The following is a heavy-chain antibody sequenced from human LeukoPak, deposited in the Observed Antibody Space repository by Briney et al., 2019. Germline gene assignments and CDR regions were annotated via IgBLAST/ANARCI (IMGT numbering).Heavy chain of an antibody. Sequence: SVKVSCKASGSTFSSYAISWVRQAPGQGLEWMGGIIPMFGAANYAQKFQGRVTITADESTSTAYMELRSLRSEDTALYYCARGWCGSGSYWDCYSFDYWGQGTLVTVSS. CDR1: GSTFSSYA. D-gene: IGHD3-10*01. CDR2: IIPMFGAA. J-gene: IGHJ4*02. CDR3: ARGWCGSGSYWDCYSFDY. V-gene: IGHV1-69*13.